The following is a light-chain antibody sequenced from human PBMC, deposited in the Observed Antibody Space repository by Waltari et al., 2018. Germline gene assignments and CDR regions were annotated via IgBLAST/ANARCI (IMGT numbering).Light chain of an antibody. CDR1: SSDVGGYNY. CDR2: DAS. CDR3: GSYTSSSTRV. J-gene: IGLJ3*02. Sequence: QSALTQPASVSGSPGQSITISCTGTSSDVGGYNYVSWYQQHPGNSPKHMIYDASKRPSGVSNRFSGSKSGNTASLTISGLQAEDEAEYYCGSYTSSSTRVFGGGTKLTIL. V-gene: IGLV2-14*01.